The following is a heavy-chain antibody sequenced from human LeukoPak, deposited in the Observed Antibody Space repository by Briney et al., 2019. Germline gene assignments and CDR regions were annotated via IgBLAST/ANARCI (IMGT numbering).Heavy chain of an antibody. CDR2: TYYRSRWYN. Sequence: SQTLSLTCAISGDSVSSNSATWNWIRQSPSRGLEWLGRTYYRSRWYNDYAVSVKSRITINADTSKNHLSLQLNSVTPEDTAVYYCARVLTRTWPYYYYGLDVWGQGTMVTVSS. J-gene: IGHJ6*02. CDR1: GDSVSSNSAT. CDR3: ARVLTRTWPYYYYGLDV. D-gene: IGHD2-15*01. V-gene: IGHV6-1*01.